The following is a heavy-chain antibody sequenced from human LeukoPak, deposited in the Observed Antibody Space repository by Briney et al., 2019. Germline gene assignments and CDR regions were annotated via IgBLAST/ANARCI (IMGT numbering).Heavy chain of an antibody. CDR1: GFTFSSYS. Sequence: GGSLRLSCAASGFTFSSYSMNWVRQAPGKGLEWVSSISSSSSYIYYADSVKGRFTISGDNAKNSLFLQMNSLRAEDTAVYYCARVLRYCSGGNCYSGGLGYMDVWGKGTTVTISS. V-gene: IGHV3-21*04. J-gene: IGHJ6*03. D-gene: IGHD2-15*01. CDR3: ARVLRYCSGGNCYSGGLGYMDV. CDR2: ISSSSSYI.